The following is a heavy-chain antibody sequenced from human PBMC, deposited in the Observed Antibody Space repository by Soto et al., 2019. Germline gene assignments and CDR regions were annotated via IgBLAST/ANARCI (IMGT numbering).Heavy chain of an antibody. V-gene: IGHV3-23*01. D-gene: IGHD2-2*01. J-gene: IGHJ4*02. CDR1: GFTFSSYA. CDR3: AKGRGYCSSTSCYVGSDY. CDR2: ISGSGGST. Sequence: EVQLLESGGGLVQPGGSLRLSCAASGFTFSSYAMSWVRQAPGKGLEWVSAISGSGGSTYYADSVKGRFTISRDNSKNTLYLQMNSLRAEDTAVYHCAKGRGYCSSTSCYVGSDYWGQGTLVTVSS.